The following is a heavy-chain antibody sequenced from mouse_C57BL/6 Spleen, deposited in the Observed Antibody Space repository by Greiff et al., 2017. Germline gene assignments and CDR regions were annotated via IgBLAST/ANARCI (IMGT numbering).Heavy chain of an antibody. V-gene: IGHV2-5*01. CDR1: GFSLTSYG. D-gene: IGHD1-1*01. Sequence: VQRVESGPGLVQPSQSLSITCTVSGFSLTSYGVHWVRQSPGKGLEWLGVIWRGGSTDYNAAFMSRLSITKDNSKSQVFFKMNSLQADDTAIYYCAKKGIYYGSLYAMDYWGQGTSVTVSS. CDR2: IWRGGST. J-gene: IGHJ4*01. CDR3: AKKGIYYGSLYAMDY.